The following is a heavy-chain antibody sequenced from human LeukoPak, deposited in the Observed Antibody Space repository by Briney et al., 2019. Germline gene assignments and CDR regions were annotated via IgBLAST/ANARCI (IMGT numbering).Heavy chain of an antibody. D-gene: IGHD3-10*01. V-gene: IGHV3-7*01. CDR3: ARWGYYGSGSYYSDAFDI. Sequence: GGSLRLSCAASGFTFSSYWMSWVRQAPGKGLEWVANIKQDGSEKYYVDSVKGRFTISRDNAKNSLYLKMNSLRAEDTAVYYCARWGYYGSGSYYSDAFDIWGQGTMVTISS. J-gene: IGHJ3*02. CDR1: GFTFSSYW. CDR2: IKQDGSEK.